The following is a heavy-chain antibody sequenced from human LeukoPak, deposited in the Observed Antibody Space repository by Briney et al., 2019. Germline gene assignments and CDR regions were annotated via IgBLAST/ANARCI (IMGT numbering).Heavy chain of an antibody. CDR1: GFTFSSYG. J-gene: IGHJ4*02. D-gene: IGHD6-19*01. V-gene: IGHV3-33*01. CDR2: IWYDGSNK. CDR3: ARGGIQVSGIDEFDY. Sequence: GGSLRLSCAASGFTFSSYGMHWVRQAPGKGLEWVAVIWYDGSNKYYADSVKGRFTISRDNSKNTLYLQMNSLGAEDTAVYYCARGGIQVSGIDEFDYWGQGTLVTVSS.